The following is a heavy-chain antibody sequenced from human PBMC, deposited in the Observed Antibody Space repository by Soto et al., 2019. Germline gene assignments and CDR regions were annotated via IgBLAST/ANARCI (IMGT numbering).Heavy chain of an antibody. CDR3: TRDRRHGNNFGY. V-gene: IGHV3-21*01. J-gene: IGHJ4*02. Sequence: EVQLVESGGGLVKPGGSLRLSCAASGFTFSSYSMNWVRQAPGKGLEWVSSISSGNSYIYYADSVKGRFTISRDNAKKSLYLQLNILRAQATAVYYCTRDRRHGNNFGYRSQGTLVSVSS. CDR1: GFTFSSYS. CDR2: ISSGNSYI. D-gene: IGHD3-10*01.